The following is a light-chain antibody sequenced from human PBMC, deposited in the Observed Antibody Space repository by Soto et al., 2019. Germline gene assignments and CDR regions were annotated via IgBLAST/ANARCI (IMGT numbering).Light chain of an antibody. V-gene: IGKV1-9*01. Sequence: DIPLTQSPSFLSASVGDRVTITCRASQGISSYLAWYQQKPGKAPKLLIYAASTLQSGVPSRFSGSGSGTEFTLTISSLQPVDFATYYCQQLNSYPFTFGGGTKVEIK. CDR3: QQLNSYPFT. CDR1: QGISSY. J-gene: IGKJ4*01. CDR2: AAS.